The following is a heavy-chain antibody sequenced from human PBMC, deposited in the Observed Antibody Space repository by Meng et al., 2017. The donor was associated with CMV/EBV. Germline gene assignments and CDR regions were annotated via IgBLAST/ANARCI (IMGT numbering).Heavy chain of an antibody. CDR2: ISSSSSYI. D-gene: IGHD2-2*01. CDR3: ARGVLGYCSSTSCYRGDY. CDR1: GFTFSSYS. V-gene: IGHV3-21*01. Sequence: GESLKISCAASGFTFSSYSMNWVRQAPGKGLEWVSSISSSSSYIYYADSVKGRFTISRDNAKNSLYLQMNSLRAEDTAVYYCARGVLGYCSSTSCYRGDYWGQGTLVTVSS. J-gene: IGHJ4*02.